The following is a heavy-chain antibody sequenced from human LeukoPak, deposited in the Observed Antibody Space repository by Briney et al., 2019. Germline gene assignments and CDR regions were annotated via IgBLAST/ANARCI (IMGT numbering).Heavy chain of an antibody. J-gene: IGHJ4*02. Sequence: GGPLRLSCAAPGSRFSANWMTWVRQVPGKGLKWVANIRQGGNEMYYADSVKDRFTISRDNARNSLYLEMNSLRTEDTAVYYCARVGAWELQRVFDYWGQGTLVTVSS. CDR3: ARVGAWELQRVFDY. CDR2: IRQGGNEM. D-gene: IGHD1-26*01. V-gene: IGHV3-7*01. CDR1: GSRFSANW.